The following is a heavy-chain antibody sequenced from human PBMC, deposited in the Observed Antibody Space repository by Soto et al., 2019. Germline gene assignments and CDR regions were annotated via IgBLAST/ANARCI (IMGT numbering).Heavy chain of an antibody. D-gene: IGHD2-15*01. V-gene: IGHV4-59*08. CDR1: GGSISSYY. J-gene: IGHJ5*02. CDR3: ARDRVVAATRWFDP. Sequence: QVQLQESGPGLVKPSETLSLTCTVSGGSISSYYWSWIRQPPGKGLEWIGYIYYSGSTNYNPSLKSRVTISVDTSKNQFSLELSSVTAADTAVYYCARDRVVAATRWFDPWGQGTLVTVSS. CDR2: IYYSGST.